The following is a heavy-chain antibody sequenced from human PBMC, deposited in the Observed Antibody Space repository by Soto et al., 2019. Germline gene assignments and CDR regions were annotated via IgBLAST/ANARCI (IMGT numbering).Heavy chain of an antibody. Sequence: EVQLLESGGGLVQPGGSLRLSCAASGFTFNNYAMGWVRQAPGKGLEWVSAITDSGDDTYYIDSVKGRFTISRDNSKRTLYLTMISLRAEDTAIYYCAKLGYSSWSPYYYFDYWGQGTLVTVSS. CDR3: AKLGYSSWSPYYYFDY. CDR1: GFTFNNYA. CDR2: ITDSGDDT. V-gene: IGHV3-23*01. J-gene: IGHJ4*02. D-gene: IGHD4-4*01.